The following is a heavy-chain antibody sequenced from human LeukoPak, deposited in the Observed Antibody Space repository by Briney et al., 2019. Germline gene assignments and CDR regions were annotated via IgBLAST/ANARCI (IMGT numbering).Heavy chain of an antibody. CDR3: ARLSSSRNLNLDY. CDR1: GGSISSYY. V-gene: IGHV4-59*01. J-gene: IGHJ4*02. D-gene: IGHD6-13*01. Sequence: PSETLSLTCTVSGGSISSYYWSWIRQPPGEGLEWIGYIYYSGSTNYNPSLKSRITISVDTSKNQFSLKLSSVTAADTAVYYCARLSSSRNLNLDYWGQGTLVTVSS. CDR2: IYYSGST.